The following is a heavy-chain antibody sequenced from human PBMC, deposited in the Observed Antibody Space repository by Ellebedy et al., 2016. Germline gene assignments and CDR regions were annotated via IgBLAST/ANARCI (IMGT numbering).Heavy chain of an antibody. CDR3: ARDLHYGSYHDY. Sequence: GESLKISXAASGFTFSSYAMSWVRQAPGKGLEWVSAISGSGGSTYYADSVKGRFTISRDNSKNTLYLQMNSLRAEDTAVYYCARDLHYGSYHDYWGQGTLVTVSS. CDR2: ISGSGGST. V-gene: IGHV3-23*01. D-gene: IGHD1-26*01. CDR1: GFTFSSYA. J-gene: IGHJ4*02.